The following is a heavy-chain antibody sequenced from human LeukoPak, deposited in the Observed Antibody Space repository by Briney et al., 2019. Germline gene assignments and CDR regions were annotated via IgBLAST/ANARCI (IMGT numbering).Heavy chain of an antibody. Sequence: SETLSLTCAVYGGSFRTYYWSWIRQPPGKGLEWIGEINHSGSTNYNPSLKSRVTTSVDTSKNQFSLKLSAVTAADTAVYYCAKGRWYILDSWGQGTLVTVSS. D-gene: IGHD6-13*01. V-gene: IGHV4-34*01. CDR3: AKGRWYILDS. CDR1: GGSFRTYY. J-gene: IGHJ4*02. CDR2: INHSGST.